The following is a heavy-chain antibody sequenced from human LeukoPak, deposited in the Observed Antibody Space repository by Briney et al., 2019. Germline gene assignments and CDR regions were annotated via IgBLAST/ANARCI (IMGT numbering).Heavy chain of an antibody. V-gene: IGHV3-30*18. CDR1: GFDFSAFG. D-gene: IGHD2-15*01. CDR2: ISDDGSQN. J-gene: IGHJ4*02. Sequence: GGSLRLSCAASGFDFSAFGMNWVRQAPGKGVEWVAVISDDGSQNYYADSVKGRFTISRDNSKNTVYLQMNSLSAEDTAVYYCAKDNGSPSLVVVLVATAPDYWGQGTLVTVSS. CDR3: AKDNGSPSLVVVLVATAPDY.